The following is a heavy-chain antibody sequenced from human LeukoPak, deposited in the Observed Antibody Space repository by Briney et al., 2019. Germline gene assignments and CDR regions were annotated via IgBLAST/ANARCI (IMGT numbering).Heavy chain of an antibody. CDR3: ASDLRSSSSSGINYYGMDV. CDR1: GGSISSGGYY. V-gene: IGHV4-31*03. D-gene: IGHD6-6*01. Sequence: PSETLSLTCTVSGGSISSGGYYWSWIRQHPGKGLEWIGYIYYSGSTYYNPSLKSRVTISVDTSKNQLSLKLSSVTAADTAVYYCASDLRSSSSSGINYYGMDVWGQGTTVTVSS. CDR2: IYYSGST. J-gene: IGHJ6*02.